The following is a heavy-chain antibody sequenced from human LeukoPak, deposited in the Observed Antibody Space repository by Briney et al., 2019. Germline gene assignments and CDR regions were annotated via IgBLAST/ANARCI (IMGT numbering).Heavy chain of an antibody. CDR1: GFTVSSNY. D-gene: IGHD1-1*01. CDR3: AKNPRLEGWIYFDS. Sequence: GGSLRLSCAASGFTVSSNYMSWVRQAPGKGLEWVSVIYSGGSTYYADSVKGRFTISRHNSKNTLYLQMNSLTAEDTAVYYCAKNPRLEGWIYFDSWGQGILVTVSS. J-gene: IGHJ4*02. CDR2: IYSGGST. V-gene: IGHV3-53*01.